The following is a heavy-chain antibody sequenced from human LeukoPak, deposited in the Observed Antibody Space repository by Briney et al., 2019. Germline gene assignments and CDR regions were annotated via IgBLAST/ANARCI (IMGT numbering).Heavy chain of an antibody. D-gene: IGHD6-19*01. Sequence: ASVKVSCKASGYTFTSYDINWVRQATGQGLEWMGWMNPNSGNTGYAQKFQGRVTITRNTSITTAYMELSSLRSEDTAVYYCARGGHSSGWPIDYWGQGTLVTVSS. CDR1: GYTFTSYD. CDR3: ARGGHSSGWPIDY. J-gene: IGHJ4*02. CDR2: MNPNSGNT. V-gene: IGHV1-8*03.